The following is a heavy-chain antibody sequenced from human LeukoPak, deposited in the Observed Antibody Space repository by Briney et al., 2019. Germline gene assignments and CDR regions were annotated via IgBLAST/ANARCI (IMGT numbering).Heavy chain of an antibody. Sequence: SETLSLTCTVSGGSISSGSYSWSWIRQPAGKGLEWIGRIYTSGSTNYSPSLKSRVTMSVVTSKNQFSLNLSSVTAADTAVYYCARAGTNLGDYDYWGQGTLVTVSS. D-gene: IGHD4-17*01. V-gene: IGHV4-61*02. CDR3: ARAGTNLGDYDY. CDR2: IYTSGST. J-gene: IGHJ4*02. CDR1: GGSISSGSYS.